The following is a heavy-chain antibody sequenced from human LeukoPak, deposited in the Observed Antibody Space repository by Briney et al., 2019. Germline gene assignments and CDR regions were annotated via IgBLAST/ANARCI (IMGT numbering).Heavy chain of an antibody. CDR3: AREAVVNNFREYYFDY. D-gene: IGHD4-23*01. Sequence: PSETLSLTCAVSGGSISSSKWWSWVRQPPGKGLEWIGEIYHSGSTNYNPSLKSRVTISVDKSKSQFSLKLSSVTAADTAVYYCAREAVVNNFREYYFDYWGQGTLVTVSS. V-gene: IGHV4-4*02. J-gene: IGHJ4*02. CDR2: IYHSGST. CDR1: GGSISSSKW.